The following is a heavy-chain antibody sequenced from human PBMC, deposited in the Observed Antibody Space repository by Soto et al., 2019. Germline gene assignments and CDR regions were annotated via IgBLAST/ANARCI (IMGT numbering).Heavy chain of an antibody. J-gene: IGHJ4*02. D-gene: IGHD1-1*01. CDR1: GYSFTSHW. CDR2: IYPGDSDT. Sequence: RGESLKISCETSGYSFTSHWIGWVRQMPGKGLEWMGIIYPGDSDTRYSPSFQGQVTISADRSSSTAYLQWSSLKASDTAMYFCARHPGTMDTSDLDYWGQGTLVTVSS. CDR3: ARHPGTMDTSDLDY. V-gene: IGHV5-51*01.